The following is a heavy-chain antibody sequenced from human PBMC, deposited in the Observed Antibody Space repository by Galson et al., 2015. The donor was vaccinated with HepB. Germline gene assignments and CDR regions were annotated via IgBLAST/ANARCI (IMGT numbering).Heavy chain of an antibody. V-gene: IGHV3-30*03. CDR1: GFTFSNYG. J-gene: IGHJ4*02. CDR2: ISYDGSNK. Sequence: SLRLSCAASGFTFSNYGMHWVRQAPGKGLEWVAVISYDGSNKYYADSVKGRFTISRDNSKNTLYLQMSSLRPEDSAVYSCVRAWQGYYFDYWGQGTLVTVSS. CDR3: VRAWQGYYFDY.